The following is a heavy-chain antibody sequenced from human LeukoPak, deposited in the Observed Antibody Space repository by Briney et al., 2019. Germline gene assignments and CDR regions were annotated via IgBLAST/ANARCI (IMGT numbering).Heavy chain of an antibody. Sequence: ASVKVSCKASGYTFTGYYMHWVRQAPGQGLEWMVWINPNSGGANYAQKFQGRVTMTRDTSISTAYMELSRLRSDDTAVYYCARVTGYYYESSGSYRHAFDIWGQGTMVTVSA. CDR1: GYTFTGYY. J-gene: IGHJ3*02. D-gene: IGHD3-22*01. V-gene: IGHV1-2*02. CDR3: ARVTGYYYESSGSYRHAFDI. CDR2: INPNSGGA.